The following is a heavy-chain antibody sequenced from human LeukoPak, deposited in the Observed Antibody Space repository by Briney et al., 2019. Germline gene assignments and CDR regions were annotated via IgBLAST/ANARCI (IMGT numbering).Heavy chain of an antibody. CDR3: ATYRITVTTYYMDV. V-gene: IGHV1-24*01. Sequence: GASVKVSCKVSGYTLTELSMHWVRQAPGKGLEWMGGFDPEDGETIYAQKFQGRVTMTEDTSTDTAYMELSSLRSEDAAVYYCATYRITVTTYYMDVWGKGTTVTVSS. J-gene: IGHJ6*03. CDR1: GYTLTELS. CDR2: FDPEDGET. D-gene: IGHD4-17*01.